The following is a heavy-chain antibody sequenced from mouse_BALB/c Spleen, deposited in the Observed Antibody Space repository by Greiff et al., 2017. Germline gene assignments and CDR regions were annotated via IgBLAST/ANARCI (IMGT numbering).Heavy chain of an antibody. Sequence: VQLQQSGAELVKPGASVKLSCKTSGYTFTSYWIQWVKQRPGQGLGWIGEIFPGTGTTYYNEKFKGKATLTIDTSSSTAYMQLSSLTSEDSAVYFCARWAGTGAMDYWGQGTSVTVSS. CDR2: IFPGTGTT. CDR1: GYTFTSYW. V-gene: IGHV1S132*01. J-gene: IGHJ4*01. CDR3: ARWAGTGAMDY. D-gene: IGHD4-1*01.